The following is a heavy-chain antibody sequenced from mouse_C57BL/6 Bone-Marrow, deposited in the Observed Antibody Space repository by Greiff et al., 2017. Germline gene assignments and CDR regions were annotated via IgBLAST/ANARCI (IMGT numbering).Heavy chain of an antibody. J-gene: IGHJ2*01. CDR2: IAPENGDT. CDR1: GFNIKDDY. V-gene: IGHV14-4*01. Sequence: VQLQQSGAELVRPGASVKLSCTASGFNIKDDYMHWVKQRPEQGLEWLGWIAPENGDTEYASKFQGKATITDCTSSKTAYMQLSSLTSADTAVYYCTWETTQVDFDYWGQGTTLTVSS. CDR3: TWETTQVDFDY. D-gene: IGHD3-2*02.